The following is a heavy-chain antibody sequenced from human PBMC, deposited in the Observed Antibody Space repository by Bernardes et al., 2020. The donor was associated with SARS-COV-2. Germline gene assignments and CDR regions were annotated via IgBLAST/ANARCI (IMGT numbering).Heavy chain of an antibody. Sequence: GGSLRLSCVASGFSFSSSSMNWVRQAPGKGLEWVSSISSSSYYIHYADSVKGRFTISRDNAKSSLYLQMNSLRAEDTAVYYCASLREYQPFGLHGGMDVWGQGTTVTVSS. CDR2: ISSSSYYI. V-gene: IGHV3-21*04. D-gene: IGHD2-2*01. CDR3: ASLREYQPFGLHGGMDV. CDR1: GFSFSSSS. J-gene: IGHJ6*02.